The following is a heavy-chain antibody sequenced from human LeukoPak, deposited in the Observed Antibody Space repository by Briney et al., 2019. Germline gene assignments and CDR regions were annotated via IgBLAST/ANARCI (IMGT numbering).Heavy chain of an antibody. Sequence: GGSLRLSCAASGSTFSSYGMHWVSQAPGKGLEWVAVISYDGSNKYYADSVKGRFTISRDNSKNTLYLQMNSLRAEDTAVYYCAKDRLANYYDSGGYCLDYWGQGTLATVSS. V-gene: IGHV3-30*18. CDR2: ISYDGSNK. D-gene: IGHD3-22*01. J-gene: IGHJ4*02. CDR3: AKDRLANYYDSGGYCLDY. CDR1: GSTFSSYG.